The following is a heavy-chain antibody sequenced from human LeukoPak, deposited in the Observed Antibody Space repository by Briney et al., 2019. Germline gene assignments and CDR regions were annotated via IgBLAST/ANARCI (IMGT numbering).Heavy chain of an antibody. J-gene: IGHJ4*02. CDR1: GFTFSSYA. Sequence: GGSLRLSCAASGFTFSSYAMSWVRQAPGKGLEWVSSIGGSGGSTYYADSVKGRFTISRDNSKNTLYLQMNSLRAEDTAVYYCAKVETAAAATLRGFDYWGQGALVTVSP. V-gene: IGHV3-23*01. CDR3: AKVETAAAATLRGFDY. CDR2: IGGSGGST. D-gene: IGHD6-13*01.